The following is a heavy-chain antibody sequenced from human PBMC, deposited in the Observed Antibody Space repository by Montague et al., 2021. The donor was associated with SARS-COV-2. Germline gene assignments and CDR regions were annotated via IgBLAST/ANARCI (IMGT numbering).Heavy chain of an antibody. Sequence: SETLSLTCAVYGGSFSGYYWNWIRHPPGKGLEWIGESNQSDSRNYNSSLKSRVTITVDTSKNQFSLKLNSVTAADTAVYYCARGVWVIDMIVVLITQGNYYFDYWGHGTLVTVSS. CDR3: ARGVWVIDMIVVLITQGNYYFDY. J-gene: IGHJ4*01. V-gene: IGHV4-34*01. CDR1: GGSFSGYY. CDR2: SNQSDSR. D-gene: IGHD3-22*01.